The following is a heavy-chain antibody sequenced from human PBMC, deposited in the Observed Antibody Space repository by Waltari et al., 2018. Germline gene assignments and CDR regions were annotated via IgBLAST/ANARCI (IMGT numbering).Heavy chain of an antibody. V-gene: IGHV3-7*03. J-gene: IGHJ6*03. CDR3: ARGRGHYYYMDV. CDR2: IKQDGSEK. D-gene: IGHD3-10*01. Sequence: EVQLVESGGGLVQPGGSLRLTCVASEFTFSSYWINWVRQAPGKGLEWVATIKQDGSEKYYVDSVKGRFTSSRDNAKNSLYLQMNSLRAEDTAVYYCARGRGHYYYMDVWGKGTTVTVSS. CDR1: EFTFSSYW.